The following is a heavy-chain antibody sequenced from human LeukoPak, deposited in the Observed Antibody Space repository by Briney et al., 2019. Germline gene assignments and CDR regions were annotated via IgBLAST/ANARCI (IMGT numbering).Heavy chain of an antibody. CDR3: ARGGYYGSGNDFRFDP. CDR2: IRYTGST. Sequence: SETLSLTCTVSGGSINSYYWSWIRQPPGKGLECIGYIRYTGSTNYNPSLKSRVTISVDTSKSQFSLKLSSVTAADTAIYYCARGGYYGSGNDFRFDPWGQGTLVTVSS. D-gene: IGHD3-10*01. V-gene: IGHV4-59*01. J-gene: IGHJ5*02. CDR1: GGSINSYY.